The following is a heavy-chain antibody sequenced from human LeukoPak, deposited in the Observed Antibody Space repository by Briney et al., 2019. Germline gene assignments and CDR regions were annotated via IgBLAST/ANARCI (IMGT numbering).Heavy chain of an antibody. D-gene: IGHD2-2*01. J-gene: IGHJ6*02. Sequence: GGSLRLSCAASGFTFSSYTMSWVRQAPGKGLEWVSAISGSGGSTYYAGSVKGRFTISRDNSKNTLYLQMNSLRAEDTAVYYCAKRRYQPYLITYCMDVGGQGTTVTVSS. V-gene: IGHV3-23*01. CDR2: ISGSGGST. CDR3: AKRRYQPYLITYCMDV. CDR1: GFTFSSYT.